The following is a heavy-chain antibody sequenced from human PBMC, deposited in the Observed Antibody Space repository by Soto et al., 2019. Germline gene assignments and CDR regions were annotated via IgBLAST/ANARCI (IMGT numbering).Heavy chain of an antibody. Sequence: QVQLVQSGAEVKKPGASVKVSCRASGYTFTIYYIIWVRQASGQGLEYMGWMNPYNGNTGYAQNFQGRVTMTRNTSISTAYMELSSLRSEDTAVYYCARGPGDLGYLDYWGQGALVTVSS. D-gene: IGHD3-10*01. CDR3: ARGPGDLGYLDY. CDR2: MNPYNGNT. CDR1: GYTFTIYY. V-gene: IGHV1-8*01. J-gene: IGHJ4*02.